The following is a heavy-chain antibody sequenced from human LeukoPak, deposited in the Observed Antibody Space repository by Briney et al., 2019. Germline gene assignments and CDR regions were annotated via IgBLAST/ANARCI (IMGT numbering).Heavy chain of an antibody. J-gene: IGHJ4*02. CDR1: GGSISSGGYY. CDR2: IYYSGST. D-gene: IGHD1-14*01. CDR3: ARSAGGKYYFDY. Sequence: SQTLSLTCTVSGGSISSGGYYWSWIRQHPGKGLEWIGYIYYSGSTYYNPSLKSRVTISVDTSKNQFSLKLSSVTAADTAVHYCARSAGGKYYFDYWGQGTLVTVSS. V-gene: IGHV4-31*03.